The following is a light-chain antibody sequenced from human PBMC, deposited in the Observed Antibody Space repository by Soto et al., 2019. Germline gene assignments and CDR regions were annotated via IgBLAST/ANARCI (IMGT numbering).Light chain of an antibody. V-gene: IGKV3-20*01. CDR2: GAS. J-gene: IGKJ1*01. Sequence: EIVLTQSPGTLSLSPGDRATLSCRASQSVSSSHLAWYQQKPGQAPRLLIYGASSRATGIPDRFSGSGSGTDFTLTISRLEPEDFAVYYCQQYGSSPQTFG. CDR3: QQYGSSPQT. CDR1: QSVSSSH.